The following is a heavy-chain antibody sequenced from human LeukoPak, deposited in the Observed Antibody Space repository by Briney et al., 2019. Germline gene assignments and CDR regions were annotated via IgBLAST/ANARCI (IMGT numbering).Heavy chain of an antibody. D-gene: IGHD3-9*01. J-gene: IGHJ4*02. V-gene: IGHV3-30*18. Sequence: GGSLRLSCAASGFTFSSYGMHWVRQAPGKGLEWVAVISYDGSNKYYADSVKGRFTISRDNSKNTLYLQMNSLRAEDTAVYYCAKDPRGLTGSAYYFDYWGQGTLVTVSS. CDR3: AKDPRGLTGSAYYFDY. CDR2: ISYDGSNK. CDR1: GFTFSSYG.